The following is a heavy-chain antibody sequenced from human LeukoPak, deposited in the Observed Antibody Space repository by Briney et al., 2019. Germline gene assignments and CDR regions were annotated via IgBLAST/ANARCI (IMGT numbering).Heavy chain of an antibody. CDR1: GGSISSGDYY. D-gene: IGHD5-12*01. V-gene: IGHV4-30-4*01. Sequence: SETLSLTCTVSGGSISSGDYYWSWIRQPPGKGLEWIGYIYYSGSTYYNPSLKSRVTISVDTSKNQFSLKLSSVTAADTAVYYCARGNDIVATIPPDYWGQGTLVTVSS. J-gene: IGHJ4*02. CDR2: IYYSGST. CDR3: ARGNDIVATIPPDY.